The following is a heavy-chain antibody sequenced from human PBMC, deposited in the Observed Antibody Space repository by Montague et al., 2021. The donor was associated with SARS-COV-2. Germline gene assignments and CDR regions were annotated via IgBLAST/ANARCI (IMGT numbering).Heavy chain of an antibody. V-gene: IGHV2-70*01. Sequence: VKPTQTLTLTCTFSGFSLSTSGMRVSWIRQPPGKALEWLALIDWDDDKYYSTSLKTRLTISKDTSKNQVVLTMTNMDPVDTATYYCARIRDYDILTGSYSGFDYWGQGTLVTAPS. J-gene: IGHJ4*02. CDR2: IDWDDDK. CDR1: GFSLSTSGMR. D-gene: IGHD3-9*01. CDR3: ARIRDYDILTGSYSGFDY.